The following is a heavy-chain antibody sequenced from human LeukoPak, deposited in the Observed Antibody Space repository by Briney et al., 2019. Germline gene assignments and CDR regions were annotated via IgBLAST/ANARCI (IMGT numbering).Heavy chain of an antibody. CDR1: GGSFSGHY. CDR2: IYYSGST. CDR3: ARDQGSYDLGSWFDP. V-gene: IGHV4-59*11. Sequence: SETLSLTCAVSGGSFSGHYWNWIRQPPGKGLEWIGYIYYSGSTYYNPSLKSRVTISVDTSKNQFSLKLSSVTAADTAVYYCARDQGSYDLGSWFDPWGQGTLVTVSS. J-gene: IGHJ5*02. D-gene: IGHD5-12*01.